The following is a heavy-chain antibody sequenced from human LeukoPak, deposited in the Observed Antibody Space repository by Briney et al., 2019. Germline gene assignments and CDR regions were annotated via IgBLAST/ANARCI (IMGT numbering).Heavy chain of an antibody. CDR2: IIPIFGTA. Sequence: SVKVSCKASGGTFSSYAISWVRQAPGQGLEWMGGIIPIFGTANYAQKFQGRVTITADESTSTAYMELSSLRSKATAVYYCARERLELPYYYYYGMDVWGQGTTVTVSS. V-gene: IGHV1-69*01. D-gene: IGHD1-7*01. CDR3: ARERLELPYYYYYGMDV. CDR1: GGTFSSYA. J-gene: IGHJ6*02.